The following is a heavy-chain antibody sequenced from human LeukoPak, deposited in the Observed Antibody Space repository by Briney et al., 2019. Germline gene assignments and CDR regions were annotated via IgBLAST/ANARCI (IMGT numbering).Heavy chain of an antibody. CDR2: ISAYNGNT. CDR3: ARDGPIVATIGVSSWFDP. V-gene: IGHV1-18*01. CDR1: GYTFTSYG. J-gene: IGHJ5*02. Sequence: GASVKVSCKASGYTFTSYGISWVRQAPGQGLEWMGWISAYNGNTNYAQKLQGRVTMTTDTSTSTAYMELRSLRSDDTAVYYCARDGPIVATIGVSSWFDPWGQGTLVTVSS. D-gene: IGHD5-12*01.